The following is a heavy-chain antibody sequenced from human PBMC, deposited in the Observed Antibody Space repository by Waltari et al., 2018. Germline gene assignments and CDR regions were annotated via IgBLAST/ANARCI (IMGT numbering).Heavy chain of an antibody. V-gene: IGHV3-74*01. CDR3: ARDPSFGDFEAYFDY. Sequence: EVQLAESGGGLVQPGGSLRLSCAVSGFSFSSYWMYWVRQSPGKGLVWLAQINRDGSKIDYADSVKGRFTISRDNTKNTLYLEMNSLRAEDTAVYYCARDPSFGDFEAYFDYWGQGTLVTVSS. D-gene: IGHD4-17*01. CDR1: GFSFSSYW. J-gene: IGHJ4*02. CDR2: INRDGSKI.